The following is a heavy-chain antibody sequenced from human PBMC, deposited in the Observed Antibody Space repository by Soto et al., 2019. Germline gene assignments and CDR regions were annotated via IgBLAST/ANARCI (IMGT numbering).Heavy chain of an antibody. CDR2: ISYDGSNK. CDR1: GFTFSSYA. J-gene: IGHJ6*02. CDR3: ARDLEYDYYYGMDV. Sequence: QVQLVESGGGVVQPGRSLRLCCAASGFTFSSYAMHWVRQAPGKGLEWVAVISYDGSNKYDADSVKGRFTISRDNSKNTLYLQMNSLRAEDTAVYYCARDLEYDYYYGMDVWGQGTTVTVSS. V-gene: IGHV3-30-3*01.